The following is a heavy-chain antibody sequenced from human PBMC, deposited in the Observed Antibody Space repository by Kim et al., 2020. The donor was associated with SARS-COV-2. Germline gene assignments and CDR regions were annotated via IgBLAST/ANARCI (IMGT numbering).Heavy chain of an antibody. CDR2: I. V-gene: IGHV3-21*01. Sequence: IYYADSVKGRFTISRDNAKNSLYLQMNSLRAEDTAVYYCARDRHDSTSGYWGQGTLVTVSS. CDR3: ARDRHDSTSGY. J-gene: IGHJ4*02. D-gene: IGHD3-22*01.